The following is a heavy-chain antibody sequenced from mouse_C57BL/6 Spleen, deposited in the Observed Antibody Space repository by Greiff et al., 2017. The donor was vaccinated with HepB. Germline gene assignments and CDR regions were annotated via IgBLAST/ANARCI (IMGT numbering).Heavy chain of an antibody. J-gene: IGHJ4*01. CDR2: ISYDGSN. CDR1: GYSITSGYY. Sequence: EVQLQESGPGLVKPSQSLSLTCSVTGYSITSGYYWNWIRQFPGNKLEWMGYISYDGSNNYNPSLKNRISITRDTSKNQFFLKLNSVTTEDTATYYCARDRDDYDPYAMDYWGQGTSVTVSS. D-gene: IGHD2-4*01. V-gene: IGHV3-6*01. CDR3: ARDRDDYDPYAMDY.